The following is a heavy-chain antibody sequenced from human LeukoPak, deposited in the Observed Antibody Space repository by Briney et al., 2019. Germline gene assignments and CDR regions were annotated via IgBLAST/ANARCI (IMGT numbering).Heavy chain of an antibody. V-gene: IGHV1-2*04. CDR2: MNPNSGGT. Sequence: ASVKVSCKASGYTFTSYDINWVRQATGQGLEWMGWMNPNSGGTNYAQKFQGWVTMTRDTSISTAYMELSRLRSDDTAVYYCARDVYGYSSGWYPRGMDVWGQGTTVTVSS. CDR3: ARDVYGYSSGWYPRGMDV. J-gene: IGHJ6*02. CDR1: GYTFTSYD. D-gene: IGHD6-19*01.